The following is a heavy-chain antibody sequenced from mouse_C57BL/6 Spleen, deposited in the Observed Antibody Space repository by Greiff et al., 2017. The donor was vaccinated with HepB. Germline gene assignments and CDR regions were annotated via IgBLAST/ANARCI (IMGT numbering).Heavy chain of an antibody. V-gene: IGHV1-50*01. J-gene: IGHJ4*01. CDR3: ARNSYGSSLYAMDY. Sequence: VQLQQPGAELVKPGASVKLSCKASGYTFTSYWMQWVKQRPGQGLEWIGEIDPSDSYTNYNQKFKGKATLTVDTSSSTAYMQLSSLTSEDSAVYYCARNSYGSSLYAMDYWGQGTSVTVSS. D-gene: IGHD1-1*01. CDR1: GYTFTSYW. CDR2: IDPSDSYT.